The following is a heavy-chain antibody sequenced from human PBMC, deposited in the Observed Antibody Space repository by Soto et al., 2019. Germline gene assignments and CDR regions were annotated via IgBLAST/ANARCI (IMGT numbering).Heavy chain of an antibody. CDR1: GFTFSSYG. CDR3: AKGFEYYDFWSGYFRRPVGGFDYYYGMDV. D-gene: IGHD3-3*01. Sequence: PGGSLRLSRAASGFTFSSYGMHWVRQAPGKGLEWVAVISYDGSNKYYADSVKGRFTISRDNSKNTLYLQMNSLRAEDTAVYYCAKGFEYYDFWSGYFRRPVGGFDYYYGMDVWGQGTTVTVSS. V-gene: IGHV3-30*18. J-gene: IGHJ6*02. CDR2: ISYDGSNK.